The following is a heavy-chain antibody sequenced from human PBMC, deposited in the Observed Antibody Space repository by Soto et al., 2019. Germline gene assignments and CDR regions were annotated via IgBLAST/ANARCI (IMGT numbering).Heavy chain of an antibody. V-gene: IGHV3-23*01. CDR2: ISGSGGST. Sequence: PGGSLRLSCAASGFTFSSYAMSWVRQAPGKGLEWVSAISGSGGSTYYVDSVKGRFTISRDNSKNTLYLQMNNLRAEDTALYYCAKDGFTGTTPYFFDYWGQGTPVTVSS. D-gene: IGHD1-7*01. CDR1: GFTFSSYA. CDR3: AKDGFTGTTPYFFDY. J-gene: IGHJ4*02.